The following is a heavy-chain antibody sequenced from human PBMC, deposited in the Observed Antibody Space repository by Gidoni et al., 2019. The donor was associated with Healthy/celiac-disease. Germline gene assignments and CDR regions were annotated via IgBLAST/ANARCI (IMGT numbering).Heavy chain of an antibody. D-gene: IGHD2-2*01. J-gene: IGHJ6*02. Sequence: QLQLQESGPGLVKPSETLSLTCTVSGGSISSSSYYWGWIRQPPGKGLGWIGSIYYSGSTYYNPSLKSRVTISVDTSKNQFSLKLSSVTAADTAVYYCARRGRQLLRGMDVWGQGTTVTVSS. V-gene: IGHV4-39*01. CDR1: GGSISSSSYY. CDR3: ARRGRQLLRGMDV. CDR2: IYYSGST.